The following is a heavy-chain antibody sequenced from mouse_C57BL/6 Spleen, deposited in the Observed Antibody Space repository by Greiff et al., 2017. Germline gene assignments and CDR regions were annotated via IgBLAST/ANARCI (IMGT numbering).Heavy chain of an antibody. Sequence: DVMLVESGGGLVQPGGSLSLSCAASGFTFTDYYMSWVRQPPGKALEWLGFIRNKANGYTTEYSASVKGRFTISRDNSQSILYLQMNALRAEDSATYYCARSYYSNYGRYFDVWGTGTTVTVSS. V-gene: IGHV7-3*01. CDR1: GFTFTDYY. J-gene: IGHJ1*03. CDR3: ARSYYSNYGRYFDV. CDR2: IRNKANGYTT. D-gene: IGHD2-5*01.